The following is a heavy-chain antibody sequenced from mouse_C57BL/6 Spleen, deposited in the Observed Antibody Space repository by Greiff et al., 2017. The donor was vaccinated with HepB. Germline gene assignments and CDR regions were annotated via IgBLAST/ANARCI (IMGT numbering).Heavy chain of an antibody. CDR1: GFTFSDYG. J-gene: IGHJ4*01. V-gene: IGHV5-17*01. CDR2: ISSGSSTI. Sequence: EVNVVESGGGLVKPGGSLKLSCAASGFTFSDYGMHWVRQAPEKGLEWVAYISSGSSTIYYADTVKGRFTISRDNAKNTLFLQMTSLRSEDTAMYYCARIYGYYGYAMDYWGQGTSVTVSS. CDR3: ARIYGYYGYAMDY. D-gene: IGHD2-3*01.